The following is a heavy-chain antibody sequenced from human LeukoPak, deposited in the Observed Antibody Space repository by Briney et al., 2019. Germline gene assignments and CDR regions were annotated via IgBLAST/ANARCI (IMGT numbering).Heavy chain of an antibody. D-gene: IGHD2-15*01. V-gene: IGHV3-23*01. Sequence: GGSLRLSCAASGFTFSSYGMSWVRQTPGKGLEWVSAISGSGGSTYYADSVKGRFTISRDNSKNTLYLQMNSLRAEDTAIYYCAKNGDRGAYCSGGSCYPYYYYNMDVWGKGTTVTISS. CDR2: ISGSGGST. CDR3: AKNGDRGAYCSGGSCYPYYYYNMDV. J-gene: IGHJ6*03. CDR1: GFTFSSYG.